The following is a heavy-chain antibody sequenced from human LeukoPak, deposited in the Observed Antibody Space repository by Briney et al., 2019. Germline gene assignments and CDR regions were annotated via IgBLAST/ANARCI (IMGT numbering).Heavy chain of an antibody. J-gene: IGHJ4*02. Sequence: PSETLSLTCTVSGGSISSYYWSWIRQPPGKGLEWIGYIYYSGSTNYNPSLKSRVTISVDTSKHQFSLKLSSVTAADTAVYYCARGAHYYDSSGYYYTFDYWGQGTLVTVSS. D-gene: IGHD3-22*01. V-gene: IGHV4-59*01. CDR1: GGSISSYY. CDR2: IYYSGST. CDR3: ARGAHYYDSSGYYYTFDY.